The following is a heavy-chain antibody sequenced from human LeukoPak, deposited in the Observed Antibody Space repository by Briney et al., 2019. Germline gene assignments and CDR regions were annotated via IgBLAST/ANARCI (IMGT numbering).Heavy chain of an antibody. V-gene: IGHV3-30-3*01. CDR2: VSYNGNSK. CDR1: GFTFSSYA. D-gene: IGHD3-22*01. Sequence: SGGSLRLSCAASGFTFSSYAMVWVRQAPGKGLEWVAVVSYNGNSKYYADSVKGRFTISRDNAKNSLYLQMNSLRAEDTAVYYCARVRQYYYDSSGYPGPYYFDYWGQGTLVTVSS. CDR3: ARVRQYYYDSSGYPGPYYFDY. J-gene: IGHJ4*02.